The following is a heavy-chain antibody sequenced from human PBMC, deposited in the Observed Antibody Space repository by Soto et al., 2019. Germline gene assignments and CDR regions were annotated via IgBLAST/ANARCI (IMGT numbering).Heavy chain of an antibody. V-gene: IGHV3-30*18. CDR3: AKDASGWYGYYYSMDV. Sequence: QVQLVESGGGVVQPGRSLRLSCAASGFTFSSYGMHWVRQAPGKGLEWVAVISYDGSNKYYADSVKGRFTISRDNSKNTLYLQMSSLKAEDTAVYYCAKDASGWYGYYYSMDVWGQGTTVTVSS. J-gene: IGHJ6*02. D-gene: IGHD6-19*01. CDR2: ISYDGSNK. CDR1: GFTFSSYG.